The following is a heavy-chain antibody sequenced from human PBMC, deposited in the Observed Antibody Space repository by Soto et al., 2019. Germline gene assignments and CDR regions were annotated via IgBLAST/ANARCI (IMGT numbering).Heavy chain of an antibody. V-gene: IGHV4-39*01. CDR2: IYYSGGT. D-gene: IGHD2-8*01. CDR3: AGQYCTNGVCYFSNWFDP. CDR1: GGSISSSSYY. J-gene: IGHJ5*02. Sequence: SETLSLPCTVSGGSISSSSYYWGWIRQPPGKGMEWIGSIYYSGGTYYNPSLKSRVTISVDTSKNQFSLKLSSVTAADTAVYYCAGQYCTNGVCYFSNWFDPWGQGILVTVSS.